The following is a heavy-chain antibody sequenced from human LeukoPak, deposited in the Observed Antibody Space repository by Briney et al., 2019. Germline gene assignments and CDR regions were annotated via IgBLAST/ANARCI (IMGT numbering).Heavy chain of an antibody. CDR2: IRSKANSYAT. J-gene: IGHJ4*02. V-gene: IGHV3-73*01. D-gene: IGHD3-22*01. CDR3: TTYDSSGEYFDY. CDR1: GFTFSGSA. Sequence: GGSLRLSCAASGFTFSGSAMHWVRQASGKGLEWVGRIRSKANSYATAYAASVKGRFTISRDDSKNTAYLQMNSLKTGDTAVYYCTTYDSSGEYFDYWGQGTLVTVSS.